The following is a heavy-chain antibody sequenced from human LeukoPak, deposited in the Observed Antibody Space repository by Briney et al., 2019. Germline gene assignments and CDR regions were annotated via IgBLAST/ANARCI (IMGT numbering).Heavy chain of an antibody. Sequence: SETLSLTCAVSGGSISSGGYSWSWIRQPPGKGLEWIGYIYHSGSTYYNPSLKSRVTISVDRSKNQFSLKLSSVTAADTAVYYCVRGYGDYYQNFDYWGQGTLVTVSS. CDR1: GGSISSGGYS. D-gene: IGHD4-17*01. CDR3: VRGYGDYYQNFDY. CDR2: IYHSGST. V-gene: IGHV4-30-2*01. J-gene: IGHJ4*02.